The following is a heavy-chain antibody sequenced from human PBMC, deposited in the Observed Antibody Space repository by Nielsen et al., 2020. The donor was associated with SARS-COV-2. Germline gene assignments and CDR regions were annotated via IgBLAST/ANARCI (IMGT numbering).Heavy chain of an antibody. CDR2: FYSGGTT. CDR1: GFIVSSKY. D-gene: IGHD5-18*01. J-gene: IGHJ4*02. Sequence: GGSLRLSCAASGFIVSSKYMNWVRQAPGKGLEWVSVFYSGGTTLYADSVKGRFIISRDNSRNTLYLQMNSLRVEDTAIYYCAREGDTYGVRNFDYWGQGTLVTVSS. V-gene: IGHV3-53*01. CDR3: AREGDTYGVRNFDY.